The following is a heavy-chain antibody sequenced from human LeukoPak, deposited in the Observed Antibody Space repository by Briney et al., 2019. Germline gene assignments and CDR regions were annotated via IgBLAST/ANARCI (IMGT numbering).Heavy chain of an antibody. CDR3: AKDPLLYYYDSSGYSPGFDY. CDR2: ISGSGGST. CDR1: GFTFSSYA. Sequence: PGGSLRLSCAASGFTFSSYAMSWVRQAPGKGLEWVSAISGSGGSTYYADSVKGRFTISRDNSKNTLYLQMNSLRAEDTAVYYCAKDPLLYYYDSSGYSPGFDYWGQGTLVTVSS. V-gene: IGHV3-23*01. D-gene: IGHD3-22*01. J-gene: IGHJ4*02.